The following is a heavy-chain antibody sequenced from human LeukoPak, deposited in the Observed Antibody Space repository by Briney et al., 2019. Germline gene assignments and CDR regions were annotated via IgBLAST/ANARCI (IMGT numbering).Heavy chain of an antibody. CDR1: GGSISSHY. D-gene: IGHD6-13*01. Sequence: PSETLSLTRTVSGGSISSHYWSWIRQPPGKGLEWIGYIYYSGSTNYNPSLKRRVTISVDTSKNQFSLKLSSVTAADTAVYYCARGGTGYSSSWYSLRHNYYYYYYMDVWGKGTTVTVSS. CDR2: IYYSGST. J-gene: IGHJ6*03. CDR3: ARGGTGYSSSWYSLRHNYYYYYYMDV. V-gene: IGHV4-59*11.